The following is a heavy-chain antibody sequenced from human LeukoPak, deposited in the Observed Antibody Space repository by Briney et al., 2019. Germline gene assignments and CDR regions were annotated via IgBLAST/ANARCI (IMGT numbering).Heavy chain of an antibody. CDR1: GGSISSYY. CDR3: ARGQVLRFLEWPSGFDP. V-gene: IGHV4-59*01. J-gene: IGHJ5*02. D-gene: IGHD3-3*01. Sequence: SETLSLTCTVSGGSISSYYWSWIRQPPGKGLEWIGYIYYSGSTNYNPSLKRRVTISVDTSKNQFSLKLSSVTAADTAVYYCARGQVLRFLEWPSGFDPWGQGTLVTVSS. CDR2: IYYSGST.